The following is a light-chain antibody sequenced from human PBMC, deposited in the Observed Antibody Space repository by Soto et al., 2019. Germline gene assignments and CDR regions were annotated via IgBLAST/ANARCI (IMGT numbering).Light chain of an antibody. Sequence: DIQMTQSPSSLSASVGDRVTITCRASQCISTYLHWYQQKPGKAPNLLIYAASTLQSGVPSRFSGSGSGTDFTLTISRLQPEDFATYFCQHGYSTPLTFGGGTKVDIK. V-gene: IGKV1-39*01. CDR3: QHGYSTPLT. CDR1: QCISTY. CDR2: AAS. J-gene: IGKJ4*01.